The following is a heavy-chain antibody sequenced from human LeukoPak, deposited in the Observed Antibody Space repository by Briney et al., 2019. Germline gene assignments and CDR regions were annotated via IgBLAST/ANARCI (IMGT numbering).Heavy chain of an antibody. CDR1: GGSISSYY. J-gene: IGHJ4*02. CDR3: ARLDSSGYQGAD. Sequence: SETLSLTCTVSGGSISSYYWSWIRQPPGKGLEWIGYTYYSGSTNYNPSLKSRVTISVDTSKNQFSLKLSSVPAADTAVYYCARLDSSGYQGADWGQGTLVTVSS. D-gene: IGHD3-22*01. V-gene: IGHV4-59*01. CDR2: TYYSGST.